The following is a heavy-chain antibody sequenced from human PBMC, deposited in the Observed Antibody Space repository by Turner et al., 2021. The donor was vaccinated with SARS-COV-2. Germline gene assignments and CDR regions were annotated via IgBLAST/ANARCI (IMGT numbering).Heavy chain of an antibody. J-gene: IGHJ5*02. Sequence: VQLVQSGAEGKKPWASVKVSWEVSGYTLIELSMHRVRQAPGKGLEWIGCFDPEDGETIYAQKCQVRVTMTEYKSTDTAYMELSSLRSEDTAVYYCAAAPPCCTNSVCPNWFDPWGQGTLVTVSS. D-gene: IGHD2-8*01. V-gene: IGHV1-24*01. CDR1: GYTLIELS. CDR3: AAAPPCCTNSVCPNWFDP. CDR2: FDPEDGET.